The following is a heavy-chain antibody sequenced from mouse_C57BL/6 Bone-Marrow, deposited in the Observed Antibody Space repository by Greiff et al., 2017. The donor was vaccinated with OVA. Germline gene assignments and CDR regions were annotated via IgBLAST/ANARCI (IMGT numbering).Heavy chain of an antibody. CDR3: ARRSFDGYYVPFDY. Sequence: VQGVESGAELVRPGTSVKVSCKASGYAFTNYLIEWVKQRPGQGLEWIGVINPGSGGTNYNEKFKGKATLTADKSSSTAYMQLSSLTSEDSAVYFCARRSFDGYYVPFDYWGQGTTLTVSS. CDR2: INPGSGGT. D-gene: IGHD2-3*01. V-gene: IGHV1-54*01. J-gene: IGHJ2*01. CDR1: GYAFTNYL.